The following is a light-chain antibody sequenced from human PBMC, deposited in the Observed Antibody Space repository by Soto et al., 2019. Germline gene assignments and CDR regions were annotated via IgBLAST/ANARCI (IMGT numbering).Light chain of an antibody. CDR2: DTS. Sequence: VLTQSPGTLSLSPGESATLSCRASQSVISNFLAWYQQTPAQAPSLLIYDTSNRATGIPDMFSGSGSGTYFTLTISRREPDDVAVYYCQQNGALPPTFGQGTKVEIK. CDR1: QSVISNF. CDR3: QQNGALPPT. J-gene: IGKJ1*01. V-gene: IGKV3-20*01.